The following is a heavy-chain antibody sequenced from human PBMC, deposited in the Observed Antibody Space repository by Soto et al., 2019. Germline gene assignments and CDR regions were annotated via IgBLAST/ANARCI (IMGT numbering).Heavy chain of an antibody. CDR2: IYPGDSDT. CDR1: GYTFTNYW. J-gene: IGHJ6*02. Sequence: PGESLKISCKASGYTFTNYWIGWVRQMPGKGLEWMVIIYPGDSDTKYNPSFQGQVTISADKSITTTYLQWSSLTASDTAIYYCAASIFYYGMDVWGQGTTVTVSS. D-gene: IGHD3-9*01. V-gene: IGHV5-51*01. CDR3: AASIFYYGMDV.